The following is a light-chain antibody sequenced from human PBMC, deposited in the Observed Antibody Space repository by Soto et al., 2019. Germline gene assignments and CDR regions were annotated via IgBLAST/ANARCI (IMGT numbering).Light chain of an antibody. CDR2: DTD. J-gene: IGLJ1*01. V-gene: IGLV1-51*01. CDR3: GTWDGSLRGYV. Sequence: QSVLTQPPSVSGAPGQRVTIYCTGTSSNIGAGYPVHWYQQLPRTAPKLLIYDTDKRPSGIPDRFSGSKSGTSATLGITGLQTGDEADYYCGTWDGSLRGYVFGTGTKLTVL. CDR1: SSNIGAGY.